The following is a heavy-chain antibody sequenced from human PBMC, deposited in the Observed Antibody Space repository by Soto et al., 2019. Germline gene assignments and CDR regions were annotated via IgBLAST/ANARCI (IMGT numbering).Heavy chain of an antibody. CDR1: GGSISSGDYY. D-gene: IGHD4-17*01. CDR2: IYYSGST. Sequence: PSETLSLTCTVSGGSISSGDYYWSWIRQPPGKGLEWIGYIYYSGSTYYNPSLKSRVTISVDTSKNQFSLKLSSVTAADTAGYYCARVKHDYAVLFDYWGQGTLVTVSS. V-gene: IGHV4-30-4*01. CDR3: ARVKHDYAVLFDY. J-gene: IGHJ4*02.